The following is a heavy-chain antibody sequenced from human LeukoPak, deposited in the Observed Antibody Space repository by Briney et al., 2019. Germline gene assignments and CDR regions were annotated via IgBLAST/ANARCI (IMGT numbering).Heavy chain of an antibody. CDR2: INPSGGST. CDR1: GYTFTSYY. V-gene: IGHV1-46*01. Sequence: ASVTVSCKASGYTFTSYYMHWVRQAPGQGLEWVGKINPSGGSTTYEQKFQGRVTMARDTSTSTVHMELSSLISEDTAVYYCARGGPYCGGDCYYFDFWGQGTLVTVSS. CDR3: ARGGPYCGGDCYYFDF. J-gene: IGHJ4*02. D-gene: IGHD2-21*02.